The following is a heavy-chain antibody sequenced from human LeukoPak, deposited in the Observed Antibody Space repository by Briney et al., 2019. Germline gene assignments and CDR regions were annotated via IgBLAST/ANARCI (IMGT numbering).Heavy chain of an antibody. J-gene: IGHJ6*03. CDR3: ARGEYGSSSGNYYYYYYMDV. Sequence: ASVKVSCKASGYTFTGYYMHWVRQAPGQGLEWMGRINPNSGGTNYAQKFQGRVTMTRDTSISTAYMELSRLRSDDTAVYYCARGEYGSSSGNYYYYYYMDVWGKGTTVTVSS. CDR2: INPNSGGT. V-gene: IGHV1-2*06. CDR1: GYTFTGYY. D-gene: IGHD6-6*01.